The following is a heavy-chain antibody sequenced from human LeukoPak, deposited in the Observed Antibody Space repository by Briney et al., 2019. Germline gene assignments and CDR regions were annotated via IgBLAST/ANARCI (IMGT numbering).Heavy chain of an antibody. Sequence: GGSLRLSCAASGFTFSSYGMHWVRQAPGKGLEWVAVIWYDGSNKYYADSVKGRFTISRDNSKNTLYLQMNSLRAEDTAVYYCARDNSQDIVVVPAHYGMDVWGQGTTVTVSS. J-gene: IGHJ6*02. V-gene: IGHV3-33*01. CDR3: ARDNSQDIVVVPAHYGMDV. CDR2: IWYDGSNK. D-gene: IGHD2-2*01. CDR1: GFTFSSYG.